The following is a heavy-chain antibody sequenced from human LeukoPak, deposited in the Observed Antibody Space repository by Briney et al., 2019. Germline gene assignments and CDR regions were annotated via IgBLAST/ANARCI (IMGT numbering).Heavy chain of an antibody. Sequence: PGGSLRLSCEASGFTFSAYAMTWVRQAPGKGLEWVSSIGSDNKPHYSESVKGRFAISRDNAKNSLYLQMNSLRDEDTAVYYCASATGFSGYWGQGTLVTVSS. V-gene: IGHV3-69-1*01. CDR3: ASATGFSGY. J-gene: IGHJ4*02. CDR2: IGSDNKP. CDR1: GFTFSAYA. D-gene: IGHD1-1*01.